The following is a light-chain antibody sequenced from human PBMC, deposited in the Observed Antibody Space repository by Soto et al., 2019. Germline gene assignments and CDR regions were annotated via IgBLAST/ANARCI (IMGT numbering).Light chain of an antibody. Sequence: DIQMTQSPSTLSASVGDRVTITCRASQSISSWLAWYQQKPGKAPKLLIYDASSLESGVPSRFSGSGSGTEFTLTISSLQPYDFATSYCQQYNSYPSTFGQGTEV. V-gene: IGKV1-5*01. CDR3: QQYNSYPST. CDR2: DAS. J-gene: IGKJ1*01. CDR1: QSISSW.